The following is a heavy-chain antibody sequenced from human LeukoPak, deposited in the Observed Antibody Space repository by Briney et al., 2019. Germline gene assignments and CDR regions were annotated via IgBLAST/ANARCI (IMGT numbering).Heavy chain of an antibody. J-gene: IGHJ5*02. Sequence: SETLSLTCAVYGGSFSGYYWGWIRQPPGKGLEWIGSIYYSGSTYYNPSLKSRVTISVDTSKNQFSLKLSSVTAADTAVYYCARLAVVIRGVYNWFDPWGQGTLVTVSS. D-gene: IGHD3-22*01. CDR1: GGSFSGYY. V-gene: IGHV4-39*01. CDR2: IYYSGST. CDR3: ARLAVVIRGVYNWFDP.